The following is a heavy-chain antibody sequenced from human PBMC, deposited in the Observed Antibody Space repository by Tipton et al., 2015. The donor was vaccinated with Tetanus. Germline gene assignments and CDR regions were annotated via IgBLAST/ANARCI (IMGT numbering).Heavy chain of an antibody. J-gene: IGHJ3*02. CDR3: VRAYYDILTGHYRRNAFDI. CDR2: ISYDGSNK. V-gene: IGHV3-30*03. Sequence: SLRLSCAASGFTFSSYGMHWVRQAPGKGLEWVAVISYDGSNKYYADSVKGRFTISRDNPKNTLYLQMNSLRAEDTAVYYCVRAYYDILTGHYRRNAFDIWGQGTMVTVSS. CDR1: GFTFSSYG. D-gene: IGHD3-9*01.